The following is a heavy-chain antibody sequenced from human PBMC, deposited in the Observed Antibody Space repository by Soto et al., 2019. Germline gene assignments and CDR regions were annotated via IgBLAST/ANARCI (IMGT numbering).Heavy chain of an antibody. D-gene: IGHD3-3*01. CDR3: ARGRATRIRFLEWLPSGGHWFDP. Sequence: QVQLVQSGAEVKKPGSSVKVSCKASGGTFSSYAISWVRQAPGQGLEWMGGIIPIFGTANYAQKFQGRVTITADESTSTAYMELSSLRSEDTAVYYWARGRATRIRFLEWLPSGGHWFDPWGQGTLVTVSS. V-gene: IGHV1-69*12. CDR1: GGTFSSYA. CDR2: IIPIFGTA. J-gene: IGHJ5*02.